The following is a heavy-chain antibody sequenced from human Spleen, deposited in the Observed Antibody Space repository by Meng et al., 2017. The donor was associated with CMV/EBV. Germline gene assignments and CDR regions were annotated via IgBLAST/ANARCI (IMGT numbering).Heavy chain of an antibody. D-gene: IGHD2-8*01. V-gene: IGHV3-11*01. CDR2: ISSSGSTI. J-gene: IGHJ4*02. CDR1: GFTFSDYY. CDR3: AKKYCTNGVCHLGYFDY. Sequence: GESLKISCAASGFTFSDYYMSWIRQAPGKGLEWVSYISSSGSTIYYADSVKGRFTISRDNAKNSLYLQMNSLRAEDTAVYYCAKKYCTNGVCHLGYFDYWGQGTLVTVSS.